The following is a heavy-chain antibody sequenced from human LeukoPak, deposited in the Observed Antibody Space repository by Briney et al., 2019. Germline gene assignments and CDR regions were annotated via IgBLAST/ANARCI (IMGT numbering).Heavy chain of an antibody. CDR2: IKQDGSEQ. V-gene: IGHV3-7*01. D-gene: IGHD2-21*02. CDR3: ARDWGLAYCGGDCSEIDY. J-gene: IGHJ4*02. CDR1: GFTFSSYW. Sequence: GGSLRLSCAASGFTFSSYWMSWVRQAPGKGLEWVANIKQDGSEQNYVDSVKGRFTISRDNAKNSLYLQMNSLRAEDTAVYYCARDWGLAYCGGDCSEIDYWGQGTLVTVSS.